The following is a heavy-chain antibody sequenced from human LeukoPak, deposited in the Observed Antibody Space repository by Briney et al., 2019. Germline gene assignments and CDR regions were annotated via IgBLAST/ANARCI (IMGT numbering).Heavy chain of an antibody. D-gene: IGHD3-10*01. Sequence: GSLRLSCAASGFTFSSYNMNWVRQTPGQGLEWVSSITSGSSHIYYADSVKGRFTISRDNAKSSLYLQMNSLRAEDTAVFYCARADYYDSGSFYPLNFWGQGTLVTVSS. CDR1: GFTFSSYN. V-gene: IGHV3-21*01. CDR2: ITSGSSHI. CDR3: ARADYYDSGSFYPLNF. J-gene: IGHJ4*02.